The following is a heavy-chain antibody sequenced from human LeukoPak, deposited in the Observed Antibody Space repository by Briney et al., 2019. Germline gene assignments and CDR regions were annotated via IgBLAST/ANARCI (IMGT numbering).Heavy chain of an antibody. D-gene: IGHD6-13*01. Sequence: APVKVSCKASGYTFTGYYMHWVRQAPGQGLEWMGWMNPNSGGTDYAQKFQGRVTMTRDTSISTAYMELSRLRSDDTAVYYCARETIAATPSDAFDIWGQGTMVTVAS. J-gene: IGHJ3*02. CDR3: ARETIAATPSDAFDI. CDR1: GYTFTGYY. CDR2: MNPNSGGT. V-gene: IGHV1-2*02.